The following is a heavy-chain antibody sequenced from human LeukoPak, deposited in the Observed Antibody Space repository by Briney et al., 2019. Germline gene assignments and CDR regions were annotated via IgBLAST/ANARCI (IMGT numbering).Heavy chain of an antibody. Sequence: SETLSLTCAVYGGSFSGYYWSWICQPPGKGLEWIGEINHSGSTNYNPSLKSRVTISVDTSKNQFSLKLSSVTAADTAVYYCARGLKYYDILTGYWYYFDYWGQGTLVTVSS. CDR1: GGSFSGYY. V-gene: IGHV4-34*01. D-gene: IGHD3-9*01. CDR3: ARGLKYYDILTGYWYYFDY. J-gene: IGHJ4*02. CDR2: INHSGST.